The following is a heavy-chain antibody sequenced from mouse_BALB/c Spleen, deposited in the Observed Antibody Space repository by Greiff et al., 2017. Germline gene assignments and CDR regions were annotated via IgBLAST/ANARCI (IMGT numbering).Heavy chain of an antibody. D-gene: IGHD2-3*01. CDR2: IWAGGST. V-gene: IGHV2-9*01. CDR3: AKCGYYSYYAMDD. J-gene: IGHJ4*01. Sequence: QVQLQQSGPGLVAPSQSLSITCTVSGFSLTSYGVHWVRQPPGKGLEWLGVIWAGGSTNYHSALISRLSLSQDNSKSQVFLKLDSLQTDDTATYYCAKCGYYSYYAMDDWGQGTSVTVSS. CDR1: GFSLTSYG.